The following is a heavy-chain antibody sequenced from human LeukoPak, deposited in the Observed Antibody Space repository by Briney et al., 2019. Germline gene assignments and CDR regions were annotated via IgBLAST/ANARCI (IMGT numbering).Heavy chain of an antibody. D-gene: IGHD3-10*01. CDR2: IDPSDSYT. V-gene: IGHV5-10-1*01. CDR3: ARHRGSVLRVDY. J-gene: IGHJ4*02. CDR1: GYSFTSYW. Sequence: GESLRISCKGSGYSFTSYWISWVRQMPGKGLEWMGRIDPSDSYTNYSPSFQGHVTISADKYISTAYLQWSSLKASDTAMYYCARHRGSVLRVDYWGQGTLVTVSS.